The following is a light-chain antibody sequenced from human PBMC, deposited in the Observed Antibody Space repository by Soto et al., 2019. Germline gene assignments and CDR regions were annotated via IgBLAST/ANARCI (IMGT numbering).Light chain of an antibody. V-gene: IGLV2-23*01. CDR3: CSYAGSGTDNYV. CDR1: SSDIGTYNL. CDR2: EGI. J-gene: IGLJ1*01. Sequence: QSVLTQPASVSGSPGQSITISCTGTSSDIGTYNLVSWYQHYPGKAPKLMIYEGIKRPSGVSNRFSGSKSGNTAFLIISGLQAEDEADYYCCSYAGSGTDNYVFGSGTKVTVL.